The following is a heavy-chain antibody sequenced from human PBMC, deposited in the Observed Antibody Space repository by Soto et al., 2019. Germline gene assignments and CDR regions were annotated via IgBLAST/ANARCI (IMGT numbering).Heavy chain of an antibody. Sequence: QVQLVQSGAEVKKPGSSVKVSCKASGGTFSSYAISWVRQAPGQGLEWMGGIIPILGTANYAQKFQGRDTITADESTSTAYMELSSLRSEDTAVYCCAREGRGYSYGEPYDFDYWGQGTLVTVSS. CDR2: IIPILGTA. V-gene: IGHV1-69*12. CDR1: GGTFSSYA. D-gene: IGHD5-18*01. J-gene: IGHJ4*02. CDR3: AREGRGYSYGEPYDFDY.